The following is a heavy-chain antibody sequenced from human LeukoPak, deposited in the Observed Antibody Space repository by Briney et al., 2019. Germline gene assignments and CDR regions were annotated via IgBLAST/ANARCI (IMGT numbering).Heavy chain of an antibody. CDR3: AREFRNAFDI. V-gene: IGHV4-59*01. CDR1: GGSISSYY. J-gene: IGHJ3*02. Sequence: SETLSLTCTVSGGSISSYYWSWIRQPPGKGLEWIGYIYYSGSTNYNPSLKSRVTISVDTSENQFSLKLSSVTAADTAVYYCAREFRNAFDIWGQGTMVTVSS. CDR2: IYYSGST.